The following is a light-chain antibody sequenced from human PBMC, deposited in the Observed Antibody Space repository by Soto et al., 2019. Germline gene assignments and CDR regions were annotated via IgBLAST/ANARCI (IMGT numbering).Light chain of an antibody. J-gene: IGKJ2*01. V-gene: IGKV1-39*01. Sequence: DIQMTQSPSSLSASVGDRVTITCRASQSISSYLNWYQQKPGKAPKLLIYAASSLQSGVPSRFSGRGSGKDITLTNSSLQPEDFATYYCQRSYSTPPYTFGQGTKLEIK. CDR1: QSISSY. CDR3: QRSYSTPPYT. CDR2: AAS.